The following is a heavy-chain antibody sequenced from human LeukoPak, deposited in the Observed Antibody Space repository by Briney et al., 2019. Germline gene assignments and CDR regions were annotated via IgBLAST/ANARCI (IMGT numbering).Heavy chain of an antibody. J-gene: IGHJ6*03. Sequence: LSLTCAVSGGSISSGGYSWSWVRQAPGKGLEWVSVIYSGGSTYYADSVKGRFIISRDNSKNTLYLQMNSLRAEDTAVYYCARESVLGDMDVWGKGTTVTISS. CDR3: ARESVLGDMDV. CDR1: GGSISSGGYS. D-gene: IGHD2-15*01. V-gene: IGHV3-53*01. CDR2: IYSGGST.